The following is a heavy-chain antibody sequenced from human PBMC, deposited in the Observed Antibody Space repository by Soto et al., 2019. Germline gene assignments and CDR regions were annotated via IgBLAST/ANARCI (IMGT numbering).Heavy chain of an antibody. CDR1: GFTLSSYS. CDR2: ISSSSSYR. CDR3: ARGMATISGY. V-gene: IGHV3-21*01. J-gene: IGHJ4*02. D-gene: IGHD5-12*01. Sequence: GGSLRLSCAASGFTLSSYSMNWVSQAPGKGLESVSSISSSSSYRSYADSVKGGFSSSRDNAKNSRYMRMNTLRAEATAVDGCARGMATISGYWGQRTLFAASS.